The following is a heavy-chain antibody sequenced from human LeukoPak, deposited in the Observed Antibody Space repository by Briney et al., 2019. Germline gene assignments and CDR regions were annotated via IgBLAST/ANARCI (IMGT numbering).Heavy chain of an antibody. CDR1: GFTFSSYA. J-gene: IGHJ4*02. CDR2: ISGSGGST. V-gene: IGHV3-23*01. D-gene: IGHD1-26*01. Sequence: YPGGSLRLSCAASGFTFSSYAMSWVRQAPGKGLEWVSAISGSGGSTYYADSVKGRFTISRDNSKNTLYLQMNSLRAEDTAVYYCAKGLDGSYYTFFDHWGQGTLVTVSS. CDR3: AKGLDGSYYTFFDH.